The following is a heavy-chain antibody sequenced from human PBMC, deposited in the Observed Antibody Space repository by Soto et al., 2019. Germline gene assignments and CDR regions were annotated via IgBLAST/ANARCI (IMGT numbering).Heavy chain of an antibody. CDR1: GFTFSSFA. CDR3: AKKGTVTNYYYYYMDV. Sequence: EVQLLESGGGLVQPGGSLRLSCAASGFTFSSFAMSWVRQAPGKGLEWVSAISGSGGSTYYADSVKGRFTISRDNSKNTLYQQMNSLRAEDTAVYYCAKKGTVTNYYYYYMDVWGKGTTVTVSS. J-gene: IGHJ6*03. CDR2: ISGSGGST. D-gene: IGHD4-4*01. V-gene: IGHV3-23*01.